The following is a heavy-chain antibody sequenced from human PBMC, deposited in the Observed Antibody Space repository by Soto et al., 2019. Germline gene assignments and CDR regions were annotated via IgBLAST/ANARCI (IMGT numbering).Heavy chain of an antibody. Sequence: PSETLSLTCTVSGGSVSGYYRSWIRQPPGKGMEWIGSIYSSGSTNYNPSLKSRVTMSVDTSKNQFSLQLSSVTAADTAVYYCERGGLGVALDYWGQGTLVTVSS. V-gene: IGHV4-59*02. CDR1: GGSVSGYY. CDR2: IYSSGST. CDR3: ERGGLGVALDY. J-gene: IGHJ4*02. D-gene: IGHD3-3*01.